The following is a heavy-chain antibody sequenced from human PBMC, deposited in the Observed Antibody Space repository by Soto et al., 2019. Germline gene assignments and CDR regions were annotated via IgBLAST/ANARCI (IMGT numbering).Heavy chain of an antibody. D-gene: IGHD6-19*01. CDR3: VREVAAGRSWFDP. V-gene: IGHV1-69*10. CDR2: IIPILGTA. J-gene: IGHJ5*02. Sequence: SVKVSCKASGVTFSSYVINWVRQAPGQGLEWLGGIIPILGTANYAQKFRGRVTITADKSTSTAYMELSSLRSDDTAVYYCVREVAAGRSWFDPWGQGTLVTVSS. CDR1: GVTFSSYV.